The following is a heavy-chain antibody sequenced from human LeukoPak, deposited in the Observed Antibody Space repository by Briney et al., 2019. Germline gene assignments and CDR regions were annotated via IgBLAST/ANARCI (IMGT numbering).Heavy chain of an antibody. CDR3: ARVGRGHTYEYYFDY. V-gene: IGHV4-59*01. CDR1: GGSISSYY. J-gene: IGHJ4*02. CDR2: ISWIGST. D-gene: IGHD5-18*01. Sequence: KPSETLSLICSVFGGSISSYYWSWIRQPPGKGLEGIGYISWIGSTNYNPSLKSRVTISVDTSKNQFSLRLSSVSAADRAVYYCARVGRGHTYEYYFDYWGQGTLVTVSS.